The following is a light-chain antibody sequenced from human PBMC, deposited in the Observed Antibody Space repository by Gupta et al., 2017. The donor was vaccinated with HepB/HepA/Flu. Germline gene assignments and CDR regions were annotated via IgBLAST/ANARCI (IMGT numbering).Light chain of an antibody. CDR2: GAS. J-gene: IGKJ1*01. CDR1: QSVSDSY. CDR3: QQKSYSPVS. V-gene: IGKV3-20*01. Sequence: EIVLTQSPGTLCLYQGERATLSCRASQSVSDSYLAWYQQKAGQAPKLLIYGASSRDSGVPDRFSGSGCGTEFTLTIRRLEPEDFAVYYCQQKSYSPVSFGQGTQVEIK.